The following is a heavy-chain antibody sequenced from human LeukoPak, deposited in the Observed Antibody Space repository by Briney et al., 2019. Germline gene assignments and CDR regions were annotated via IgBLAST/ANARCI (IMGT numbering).Heavy chain of an antibody. CDR1: GGSISSGGYY. D-gene: IGHD3-22*01. V-gene: IGHV4-31*03. J-gene: IGHJ5*02. Sequence: SETLSLTCTLSGGSISSGGYYWSWIRQHPGRGLEWFGYIYYSGSTYYNPSLKSRVTISVDTSKNQFSLKLSSVTAADTAVYYCTSIQYYDSSGYPSWGQGTLVTVSS. CDR2: IYYSGST. CDR3: TSIQYYDSSGYPS.